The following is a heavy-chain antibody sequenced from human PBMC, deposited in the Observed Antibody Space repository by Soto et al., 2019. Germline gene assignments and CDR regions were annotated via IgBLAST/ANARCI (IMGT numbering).Heavy chain of an antibody. Sequence: GASVKVSCKASGYTFTGYYMHWVRQAPGQGLEWMGWINPNSGGTNYAQKFQGWVTMTRDTSISTAYMELSRLRSDDTAVYYCARDLVTMVRGVMGYWGQGTLVTVSS. CDR1: GYTFTGYY. V-gene: IGHV1-2*04. CDR3: ARDLVTMVRGVMGY. CDR2: INPNSGGT. D-gene: IGHD3-10*01. J-gene: IGHJ4*02.